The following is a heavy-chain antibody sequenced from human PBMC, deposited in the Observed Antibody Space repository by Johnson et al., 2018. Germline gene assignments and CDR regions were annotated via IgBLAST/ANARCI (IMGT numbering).Heavy chain of an antibody. Sequence: QVQLVQSGGGVVQPGRSLRLSCAAAGFTFSSYGMHWVRQAPGKGLEWVAVISYDGSTIYYADSVTGRLTISRDKANNSLDLQVNSLRAEDTAGYYCAKDYDSRGPTVDEYVQHWGQGTLVTVSS. CDR2: ISYDGSTI. J-gene: IGHJ1*01. D-gene: IGHD3-22*01. CDR3: AKDYDSRGPTVDEYVQH. CDR1: GFTFSSYG. V-gene: IGHV3-30*18.